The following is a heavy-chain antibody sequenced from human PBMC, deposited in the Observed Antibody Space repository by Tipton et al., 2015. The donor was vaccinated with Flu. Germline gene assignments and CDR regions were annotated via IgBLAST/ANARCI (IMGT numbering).Heavy chain of an antibody. D-gene: IGHD3-10*01. CDR1: GYSISTRYY. V-gene: IGHV4-38-2*02. CDR2: VYHGGTT. J-gene: IGHJ4*02. Sequence: TLSLTCTVSGYSISTRYYWGWIRQPPGKGLEWIGCVYHGGTTYYNPSLKSRVAISLDTFQNQFSLKLTSLTAAEAAVYYCAPTTYYYGSGGHDYWGQGTLVTVSS. CDR3: APTTYYYGSGGHDY.